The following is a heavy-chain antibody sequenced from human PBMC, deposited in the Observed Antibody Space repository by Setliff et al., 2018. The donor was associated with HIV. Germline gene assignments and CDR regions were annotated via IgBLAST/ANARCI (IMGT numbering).Heavy chain of an antibody. CDR2: ISSGGDSI. J-gene: IGHJ3*02. D-gene: IGHD3-16*01. Sequence: PGGSLRLSCAASGFTFSSYEMDWFRQAPGKGLEWVSYISSGGDSIYYADSVKGRFTISRDNAKNSLFLQMNNLRAEDTAVYYCARGDVWGGNTPNDALDMWGQGTTVTVSS. CDR3: ARGDVWGGNTPNDALDM. CDR1: GFTFSSYE. V-gene: IGHV3-48*03.